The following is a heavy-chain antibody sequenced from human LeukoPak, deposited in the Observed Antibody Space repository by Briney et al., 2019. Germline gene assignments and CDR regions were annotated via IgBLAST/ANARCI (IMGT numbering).Heavy chain of an antibody. CDR1: GYTFTSYG. D-gene: IGHD6-6*01. CDR2: IIPIFGTA. CDR3: ARDTAARLRQPGYYFDY. Sequence: GASVKVSCKASGYTFTSYGISWVRQAPGQGLEWMGGIIPIFGTANYAQKFQGRVTITTDESTSTAYMELSSLRSEDTAVYYCARDTAARLRQPGYYFDYWGQGTLVTVSS. V-gene: IGHV1-69*05. J-gene: IGHJ4*02.